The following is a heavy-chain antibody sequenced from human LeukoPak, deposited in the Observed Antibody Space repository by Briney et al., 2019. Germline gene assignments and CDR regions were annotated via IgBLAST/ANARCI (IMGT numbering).Heavy chain of an antibody. Sequence: PSETLSLTCTVSGGSISTNSHYWGWIRQPPGKGLEWIGTIYYTGSTYYNPSLKSRVTISVDTSKNQFSLRLSSVTVADTAIFYCAWSGSPASPYFDYWGQGTLVTVSS. D-gene: IGHD1-26*01. V-gene: IGHV4-39*01. CDR1: GGSISTNSHY. CDR2: IYYTGST. J-gene: IGHJ4*02. CDR3: AWSGSPASPYFDY.